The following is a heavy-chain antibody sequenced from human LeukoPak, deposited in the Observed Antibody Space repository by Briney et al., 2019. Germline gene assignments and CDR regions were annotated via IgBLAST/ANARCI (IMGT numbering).Heavy chain of an antibody. J-gene: IGHJ3*02. CDR1: GGSISSSSYY. CDR2: IFYSGST. V-gene: IGHV4-39*01. Sequence: SETLSLTCTVSGGSISSSSYYWGWIRQPPGKGLEWIGSIFYSGSTYYNPSLKSRVTISVDTSKNQFSLQLSSVTAADTAVYYCARGRVAGPLDAFDIWGQGTMVTVSS. CDR3: ARGRVAGPLDAFDI. D-gene: IGHD6-19*01.